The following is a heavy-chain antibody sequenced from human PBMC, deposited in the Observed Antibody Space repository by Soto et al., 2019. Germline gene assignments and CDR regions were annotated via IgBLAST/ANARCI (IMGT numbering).Heavy chain of an antibody. Sequence: VQLLESGAEVKKPGSSVKVSCKASGGTFSSYAISWVRQAPGQGLEWMGGIIPIFGTANYAQKFQGRVTITADESTSTAYMELSSLRSEDTAVYYCARLRDGYNHTWYFDLWGRGTLVTVSS. J-gene: IGHJ2*01. V-gene: IGHV1-69*01. CDR3: ARLRDGYNHTWYFDL. CDR2: IIPIFGTA. D-gene: IGHD5-12*01. CDR1: GGTFSSYA.